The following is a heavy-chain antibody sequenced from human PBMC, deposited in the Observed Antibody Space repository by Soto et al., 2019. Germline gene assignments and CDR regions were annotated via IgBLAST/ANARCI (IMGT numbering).Heavy chain of an antibody. CDR2: IYWDDDK. J-gene: IGHJ4*02. V-gene: IGHV2-5*02. CDR1: GFSLTTSGVG. D-gene: IGHD3-3*01. CDR3: AHRVLCTVFGLVTTTAIYFDF. Sequence: QITLNESGPTQVKPRQTLTLTCTFSGFSLTTSGVGVGWIRQSPGKAPEWLALIYWDDDKRYSPSLKSRLTITKATSKNQVVLTMADVDPADTATYYCAHRVLCTVFGLVTTTAIYFDFWGQGTPVAVSS.